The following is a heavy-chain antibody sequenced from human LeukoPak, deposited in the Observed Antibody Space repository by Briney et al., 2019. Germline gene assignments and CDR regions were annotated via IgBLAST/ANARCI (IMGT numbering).Heavy chain of an antibody. Sequence: ASVKVSCKASGYTFTGYFMHWVRQAPGQGLEWMGRINPNSGDTNYAQTLQGRVTMTRDTSISTVYMELSRLRSDDTAVYYCARGTVTTPWGQGTLVTVSS. CDR1: GYTFTGYF. V-gene: IGHV1-2*06. D-gene: IGHD4-17*01. J-gene: IGHJ5*02. CDR3: ARGTVTTP. CDR2: INPNSGDT.